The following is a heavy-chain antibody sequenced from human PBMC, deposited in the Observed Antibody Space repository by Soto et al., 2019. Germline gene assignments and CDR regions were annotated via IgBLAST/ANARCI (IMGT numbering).Heavy chain of an antibody. Sequence: QVQLQESGPGLVKPSQTLSLTCTVPGGSISTGDYYWSWLRQPPGKGLEWIGFVYHGGSTDYNLSLKSRLSMSLDTSKNQFSLRLSSVTAADTAVYYCARAVGYYYYAMDVWGQGTPVTVSS. CDR3: ARAVGYYYYAMDV. J-gene: IGHJ6*02. D-gene: IGHD1-26*01. CDR1: GGSISTGDYY. CDR2: VYHGGST. V-gene: IGHV4-30-4*01.